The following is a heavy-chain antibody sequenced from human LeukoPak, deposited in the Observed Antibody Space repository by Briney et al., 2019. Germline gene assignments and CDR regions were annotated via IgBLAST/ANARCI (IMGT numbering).Heavy chain of an antibody. CDR3: ARDGDAVSAAIAGAFDL. J-gene: IGHJ3*01. V-gene: IGHV4-61*09. D-gene: IGHD2-2*01. CDR1: AVSISSGNFY. CDR2: VYSTGNT. Sequence: PSETLSLTCTVSAVSISSGNFYWSWIRQSAGKGLEWIGHVYSTGNTKYNPSLKSRVTISADTSKNQISLRLRSVTAADTAMFYCARDGDAVSAAIAGAFDLWGCGTMVTVSS.